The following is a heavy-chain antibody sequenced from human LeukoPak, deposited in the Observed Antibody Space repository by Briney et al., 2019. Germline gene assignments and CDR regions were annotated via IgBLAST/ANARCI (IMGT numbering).Heavy chain of an antibody. J-gene: IGHJ5*02. D-gene: IGHD2-21*02. CDR1: GFTFSSYA. V-gene: IGHV3-23*01. CDR2: ISDSGGST. CDR3: AKKIPTAFDP. Sequence: PGGSLRLSCAASGFTFSSYAMSWVRQAPGKGVEWVSGISDSGGSTYYAGSVKGRFTISRDNSKNMLYLQMNSLRAEDTAVYYCAKKIPTAFDPWGQGTLVTVSS.